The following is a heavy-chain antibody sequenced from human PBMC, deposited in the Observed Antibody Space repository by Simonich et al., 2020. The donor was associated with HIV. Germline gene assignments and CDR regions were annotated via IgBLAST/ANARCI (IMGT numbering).Heavy chain of an antibody. J-gene: IGHJ3*02. CDR1: GYTFTGYY. CDR3: ATHGPGSYSSALDI. D-gene: IGHD3-10*01. CDR2: SNPNGGGT. V-gene: IGHV1-2*06. Sequence: QVQLEQSGAEVKKPGASVKVSCKASGYTFTGYYIHWVRQAPGQGLEYMGRSNPNGGGTDYPQKFQGRVTLTRYTSISTAYMELSRLRSDVTAVYYCATHGPGSYSSALDIWGQGTMVTVSS.